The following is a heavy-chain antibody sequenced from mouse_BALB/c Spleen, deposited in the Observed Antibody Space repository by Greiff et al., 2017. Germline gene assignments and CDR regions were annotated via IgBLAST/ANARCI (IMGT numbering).Heavy chain of an antibody. D-gene: IGHD1-1*01. J-gene: IGHJ2*01. CDR1: GFTFSSYA. V-gene: IGHV5-6-5*01. CDR2: ISSGGST. Sequence: EVHLVESGGGLVKPGGSLKLSCAASGFTFSSYAMSWVRQTPEKRLEWVASISSGGSTYYPDSVKGRFTISRDNARNILYLQMSSLRSEDTAMYYCARGTFITTVVAPSDYWGQGTTLTVSS. CDR3: ARGTFITTVVAPSDY.